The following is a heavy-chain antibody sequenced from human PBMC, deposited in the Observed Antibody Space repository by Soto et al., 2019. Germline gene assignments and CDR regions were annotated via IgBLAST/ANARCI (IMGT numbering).Heavy chain of an antibody. J-gene: IGHJ6*02. Sequence: SETLSLTCAVSGGSISSGGYSWSWIRQPPGKGLEWIGYMYKTGSTVYNPSFKSRVTISVDTSKNQFSLKLSSVTAADTAVYYCARLTWNYGMDVWGQGTAVTVSS. CDR1: GGSISSGGYS. CDR2: MYKTGST. D-gene: IGHD5-12*01. V-gene: IGHV4-61*08. CDR3: ARLTWNYGMDV.